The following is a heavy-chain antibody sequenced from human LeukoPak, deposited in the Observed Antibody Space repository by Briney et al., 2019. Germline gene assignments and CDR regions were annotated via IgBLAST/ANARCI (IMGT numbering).Heavy chain of an antibody. J-gene: IGHJ6*03. CDR3: ARDLRYSSGWSASGMDV. CDR1: GYTFTSYY. D-gene: IGHD6-19*01. Sequence: GASVKVSCKASGYTFTSYYMHWVRQAPGQGLEWMGIINPSGGSTSYAQKFQGRVTMTRDMSTSTVYMELRSLRSDDTAVYYCARDLRYSSGWSASGMDVWGKGTTVTISS. V-gene: IGHV1-46*01. CDR2: INPSGGST.